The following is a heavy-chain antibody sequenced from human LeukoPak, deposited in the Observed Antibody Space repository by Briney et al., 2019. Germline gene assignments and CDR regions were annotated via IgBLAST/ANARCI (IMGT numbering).Heavy chain of an antibody. CDR2: ISYDGSNK. J-gene: IGHJ4*02. Sequence: GGSLRLSCAASGFTFSRYGMHWVRQAPGKGLEWVAFISYDGSNKYYADSVKGRFTISRENAKNSLYLQMNSLRAGDTAVYYCARGVGSSGWYVVDYWGQGTLVTVSS. D-gene: IGHD6-19*01. CDR3: ARGVGSSGWYVVDY. CDR1: GFTFSRYG. V-gene: IGHV3-30*03.